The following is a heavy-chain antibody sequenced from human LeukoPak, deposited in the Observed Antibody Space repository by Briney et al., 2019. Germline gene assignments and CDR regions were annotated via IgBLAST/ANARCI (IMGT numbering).Heavy chain of an antibody. CDR2: INSDGSST. D-gene: IGHD2-15*01. CDR1: GFTFSSYW. CDR3: AREVVVVAATPVYYYYYYMDV. J-gene: IGHJ6*03. V-gene: IGHV3-74*01. Sequence: GGSLRLSCAASGFTFSSYWMHWVRQAPGKGLVWVSRINSDGSSTSYADSVKGRFTISRDNAKNTLHLQMNSLRAEDTAVYYCAREVVVVAATPVYYYYYYMDVWGKGTTVTISS.